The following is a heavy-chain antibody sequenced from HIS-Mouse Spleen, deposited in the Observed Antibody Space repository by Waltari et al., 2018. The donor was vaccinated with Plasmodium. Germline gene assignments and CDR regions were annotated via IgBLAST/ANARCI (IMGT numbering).Heavy chain of an antibody. CDR2: IKQDGSEK. Sequence: EVQLVESGVGLVQPGGSLRTSCAASGLTFSSYWMSWVRQAPGKGLEWVANIKQDGSEKYYVDSVKGRFTISRDNAKNSLYLQMNSLRAEDTAVYYCARGRVAVAGTAYWGQGTLVTVSS. CDR3: ARGRVAVAGTAY. V-gene: IGHV3-7*01. CDR1: GLTFSSYW. J-gene: IGHJ4*02. D-gene: IGHD6-19*01.